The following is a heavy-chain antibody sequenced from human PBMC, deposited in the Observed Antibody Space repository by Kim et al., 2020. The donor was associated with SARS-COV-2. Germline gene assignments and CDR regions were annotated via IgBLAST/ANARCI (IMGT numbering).Heavy chain of an antibody. CDR1: GFTFSSYD. Sequence: GGSLRLSCAASGFTFSSYDMHWVRQATGKGLEWVSAIGTAGDPYYPGSVKGRFTISRENAKNSLYLQMNSLRAGDTAVYYCARGSGPYCGGDCSLEAFDIWGQGTMVTVSS. CDR3: ARGSGPYCGGDCSLEAFDI. CDR2: IGTAGDP. J-gene: IGHJ3*02. V-gene: IGHV3-13*05. D-gene: IGHD2-21*02.